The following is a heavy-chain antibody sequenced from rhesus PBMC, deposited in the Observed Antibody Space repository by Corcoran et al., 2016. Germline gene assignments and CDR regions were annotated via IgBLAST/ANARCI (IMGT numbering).Heavy chain of an antibody. V-gene: IGHV4S9*01. J-gene: IGHJ4*01. CDR3: ARDRGTVSYFDY. CDR2: IYGNSAST. Sequence: QVQLQESVPGMVKPSESLSPTRAVYGGSNSDDYYWNWICQPPWKGLEWIGHIYGNSASTSYNPSLKSRVTIPKDTSKNQFFLKLSSVTAAATAVYYCARDRGTVSYFDYWGQGVLVTVSS. CDR1: GGSNSDDYY. D-gene: IGHD4-23*01.